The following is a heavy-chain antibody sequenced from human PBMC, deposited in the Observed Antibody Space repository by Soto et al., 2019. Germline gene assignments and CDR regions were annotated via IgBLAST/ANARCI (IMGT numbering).Heavy chain of an antibody. CDR3: ASGQQLVRNY. D-gene: IGHD6-13*01. CDR1: GGSMISYS. Sequence: SETLSLTCTVSGGSMISYSWSWIRQPPGKGLEWIGYIYHSGSTYYNPSLKSRVTISVDRSKNQFSLKLSSVTAADTAVYYCASGQQLVRNYWGQGTLVTVS. V-gene: IGHV4-30-2*01. CDR2: IYHSGST. J-gene: IGHJ4*02.